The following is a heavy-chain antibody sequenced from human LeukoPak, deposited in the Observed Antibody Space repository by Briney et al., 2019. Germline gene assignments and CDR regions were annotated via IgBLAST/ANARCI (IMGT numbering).Heavy chain of an antibody. CDR2: ISGSGGST. CDR3: AKVSIAAADPGDY. Sequence: GGSLRLSCAASGFTFSSYSMNWVRQAPGKGLEWVSAISGSGGSTYYADSVKGRFTISRDNSKNTLYLQMNSLRAEDTAVYYCAKVSIAAADPGDYWGQGTLVTVSS. CDR1: GFTFSSYS. V-gene: IGHV3-23*01. D-gene: IGHD6-13*01. J-gene: IGHJ4*02.